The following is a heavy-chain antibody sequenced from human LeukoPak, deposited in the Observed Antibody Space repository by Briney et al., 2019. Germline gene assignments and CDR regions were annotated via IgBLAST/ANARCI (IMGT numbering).Heavy chain of an antibody. Sequence: GGSLRLSCAASGFSFSVYEMHWVRQAPGKGLEWISDISSSGTTTYYADSVKGRFTISRDNAKNSLYLQMNSLRAEDTAAYYCTTLTVASNFDYWGQGTLVTVSS. CDR3: TTLTVASNFDY. V-gene: IGHV3-48*03. J-gene: IGHJ4*02. CDR2: ISSSGTTT. CDR1: GFSFSVYE. D-gene: IGHD6-19*01.